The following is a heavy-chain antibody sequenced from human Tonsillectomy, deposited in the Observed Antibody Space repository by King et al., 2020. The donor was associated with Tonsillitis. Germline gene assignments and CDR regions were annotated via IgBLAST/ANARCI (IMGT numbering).Heavy chain of an antibody. CDR3: AREKEVVPAAQLDY. Sequence: VQLVESGAEVKKPGASVKVSCTASGYTFTGYYMHWVRQAPGQGLEWMGWINPNSGGTNYAQQFQGRVTMTRDTSISTAYMELSRLRSDDTAVYYCAREKEVVPAAQLDYWGQGTLVTVSS. D-gene: IGHD2-2*01. CDR2: INPNSGGT. J-gene: IGHJ4*02. CDR1: GYTFTGYY. V-gene: IGHV1-2*02.